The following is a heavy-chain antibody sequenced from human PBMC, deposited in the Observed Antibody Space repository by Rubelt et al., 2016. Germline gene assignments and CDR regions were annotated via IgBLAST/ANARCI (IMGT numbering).Heavy chain of an antibody. CDR3: ARDYSRRENNWFDP. J-gene: IGHJ5*02. CDR2: ISSSSGVT. Sequence: QVQLVQSGAEVKKPGASVKVSCKASGYTFTGYYIHWVRQAPGQGLEWMGRISSSSGVTNYAQKFQGRVTMTRDTSISTADMDLSRLGSDVTAVYYWARDYSRRENNWFDPWGQGTLVTVSS. D-gene: IGHD6-13*01. CDR1: GYTFTGYY. V-gene: IGHV1-2*06.